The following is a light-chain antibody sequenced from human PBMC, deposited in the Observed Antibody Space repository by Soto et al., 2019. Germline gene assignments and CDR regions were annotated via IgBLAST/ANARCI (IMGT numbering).Light chain of an antibody. V-gene: IGKV1-9*01. Sequence: DIQLTQSPSFLSASIGDRVTITCRASQDFSSYLAWYQQKPGKAPNLLIYVASTLQSGVPSRFSGSGSGTEFTLTISSEQPQDFATYYCQQLNSFPLTFGGGTKVASK. CDR2: VAS. CDR3: QQLNSFPLT. CDR1: QDFSSY. J-gene: IGKJ4*01.